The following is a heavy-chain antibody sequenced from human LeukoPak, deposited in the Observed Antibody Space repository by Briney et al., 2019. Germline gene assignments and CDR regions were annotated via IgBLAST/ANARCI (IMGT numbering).Heavy chain of an antibody. V-gene: IGHV4-39*07. D-gene: IGHD3-10*01. CDR1: GGSISSSSYY. CDR2: IYYSGST. CDR3: AREFRYGSGSYFSPYFDY. J-gene: IGHJ4*02. Sequence: SETLSLTCTVSGGSISSSSYYWGWIRQPPGKGLEWIGSIYYSGSTYYNPSLKSRVTISVDTSKNQFSLKLSSVTAADTAVYYCAREFRYGSGSYFSPYFDYWGQGTLVTVSS.